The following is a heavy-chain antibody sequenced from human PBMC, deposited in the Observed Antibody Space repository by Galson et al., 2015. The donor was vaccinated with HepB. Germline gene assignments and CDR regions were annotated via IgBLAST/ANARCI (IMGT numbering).Heavy chain of an antibody. V-gene: IGHV3-30*18. J-gene: IGHJ4*02. CDR3: AKDPYLYSALAGTMAGFDY. CDR1: GFTFSNYG. D-gene: IGHD6-19*01. Sequence: SLRLSCAASGFTFSNYGMHRVRQAPGKGLEWEAVISYDGSNKYYADSVKGRFTISRDNSKNTLYLQMNSLRAEDTALYYCAKDPYLYSALAGTMAGFDYWGQGTLVTVSS. CDR2: ISYDGSNK.